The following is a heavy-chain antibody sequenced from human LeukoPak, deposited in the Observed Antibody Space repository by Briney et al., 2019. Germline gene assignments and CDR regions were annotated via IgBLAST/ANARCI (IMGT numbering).Heavy chain of an antibody. Sequence: ETLSLTCTVSGDSISSYYWNWIRQPPGKGLEWIGYIYYSGSTNYNPSLKSRVTISIDTSKNKFSLKLNSVTAADTAVYYCARRVHWRDVFDIWGQGTMVTVSS. CDR3: ARRVHWRDVFDI. J-gene: IGHJ3*02. CDR1: GDSISSYY. V-gene: IGHV4-59*08. D-gene: IGHD1-1*01. CDR2: IYYSGST.